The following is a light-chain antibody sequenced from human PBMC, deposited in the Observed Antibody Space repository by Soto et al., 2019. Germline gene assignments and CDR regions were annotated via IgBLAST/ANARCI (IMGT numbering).Light chain of an antibody. Sequence: DIQMTQSPSSQSASVGDRVTITCRASQGISNYLAWYQQKPGKVPKLLIYAASTLQSGVPSRFSGSGSGTDFTLTISSLQPEDVATYYCQKYNSAPELTFGGGTKVEIK. CDR1: QGISNY. CDR3: QKYNSAPELT. CDR2: AAS. J-gene: IGKJ4*01. V-gene: IGKV1-27*01.